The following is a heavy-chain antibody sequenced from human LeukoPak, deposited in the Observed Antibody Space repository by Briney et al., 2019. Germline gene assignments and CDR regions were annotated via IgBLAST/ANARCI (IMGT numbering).Heavy chain of an antibody. J-gene: IGHJ4*02. D-gene: IGHD4-17*01. CDR3: ARMTTVTPRGYYFDY. Sequence: SETLSLTCTVSGGSISSYYWSWIRQPPGKGLEWIGYIYYSGSTNYNPSLKSRVTISVDTSKNQFSLKLSSVTAADTAVYYCARMTTVTPRGYYFDYWGQGTLVTVSS. CDR1: GGSISSYY. V-gene: IGHV4-59*01. CDR2: IYYSGST.